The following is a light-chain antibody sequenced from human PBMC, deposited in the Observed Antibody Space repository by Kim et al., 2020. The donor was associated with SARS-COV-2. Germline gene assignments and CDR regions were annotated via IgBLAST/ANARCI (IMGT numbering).Light chain of an antibody. V-gene: IGKV3-11*01. CDR2: EAS. J-gene: IGKJ5*01. CDR1: QGVSNY. CDR3: QQRGS. Sequence: LSLSPGDRAPLSCRASQGVSNYLAWYQQKPGQAPRLLIYEASKGAAGIPARFSGSGSGTDFTLTISRLEPGDSAVYFCQQRGSFGQGTRLEIK.